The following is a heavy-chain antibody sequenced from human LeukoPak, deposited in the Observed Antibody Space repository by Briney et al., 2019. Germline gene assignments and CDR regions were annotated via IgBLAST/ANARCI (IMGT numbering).Heavy chain of an antibody. CDR2: IIPIFGTA. V-gene: IGHV1-69*13. J-gene: IGHJ6*02. CDR1: GGTFSIYA. D-gene: IGHD2-2*01. Sequence: AASVNVSCKASGGTFSIYAISWVRQAPGQGLEWMGGIIPIFGTANYAQKFQGRVTITADESTSTAYMELSSLRSEDTAVYYCARGGVVPAADYYYYGMDVWGQGTTVTVSS. CDR3: ARGGVVPAADYYYYGMDV.